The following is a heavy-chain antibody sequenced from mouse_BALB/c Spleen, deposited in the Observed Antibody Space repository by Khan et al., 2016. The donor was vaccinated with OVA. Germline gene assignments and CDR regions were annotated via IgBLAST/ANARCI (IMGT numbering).Heavy chain of an antibody. CDR2: IWGDGST. D-gene: IGHD1-1*01. CDR1: GFSLTGYG. CDR3: ARDRYYYGRGLAY. Sequence: QVQLKESGPGLVAPSQSLSITCTVSGFSLTGYGVNWVRQPPGKGLEWLGVIWGDGSTDYNSALKSRLSISKDNSKNQVFLKMNSLQTDDTAWYYCARDRYYYGRGLAYWGQGTLVTVSA. J-gene: IGHJ3*01. V-gene: IGHV2-6-7*01.